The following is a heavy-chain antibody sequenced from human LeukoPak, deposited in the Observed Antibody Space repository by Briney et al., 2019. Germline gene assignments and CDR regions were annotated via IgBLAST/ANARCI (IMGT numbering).Heavy chain of an antibody. D-gene: IGHD5-12*01. J-gene: IGHJ4*02. V-gene: IGHV4-39*01. CDR2: IYYSGST. CDR3: ARHEESILVATSNYFDY. CDR1: GGSISSSSYY. Sequence: TSETLSLTCTVSGGSISSSSYYWGWIRQPPGKGLEWIGSIYYSGSTHYNPSRKSRVTISVDTSKNQFSLKLSSVTAADTAVYYCARHEESILVATSNYFDYWGQGTLVTVSS.